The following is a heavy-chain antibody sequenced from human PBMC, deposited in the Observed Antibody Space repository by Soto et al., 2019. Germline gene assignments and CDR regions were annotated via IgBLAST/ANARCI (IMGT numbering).Heavy chain of an antibody. D-gene: IGHD2-15*01. CDR3: VRGTSLNIVNGFDM. J-gene: IGHJ3*02. Sequence: QWQLQESGPRLVRPAETLSLTCTVSGASISSISYNWGWIRQTPGKGLEWIGNFYYTGTTYYSPSRGGRLTISIDQSNNHSSVRLTSGTAADTAVYYCVRGTSLNIVNGFDMWGRGTMVVVSS. CDR1: GASISSISYN. V-gene: IGHV4-39*02. CDR2: FYYTGTT.